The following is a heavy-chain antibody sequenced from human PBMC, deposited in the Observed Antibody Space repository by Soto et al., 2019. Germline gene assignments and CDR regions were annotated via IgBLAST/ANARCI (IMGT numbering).Heavy chain of an antibody. J-gene: IGHJ4*02. D-gene: IGHD6-19*01. Sequence: GGSLRLSCAASGFTFSSYAMSWVRQAPGKGLEWVSAISGSGGSTYYADSVKGRFTISRDNSKNTLYLQMNSLRAEDTAVYYCAKDSKGPIAVAGTFGYWGQGTLVTVSS. CDR1: GFTFSSYA. CDR3: AKDSKGPIAVAGTFGY. CDR2: ISGSGGST. V-gene: IGHV3-23*01.